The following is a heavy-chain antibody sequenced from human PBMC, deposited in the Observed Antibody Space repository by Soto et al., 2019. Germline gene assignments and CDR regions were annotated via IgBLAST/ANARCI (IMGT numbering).Heavy chain of an antibody. V-gene: IGHV1-69*19. CDR1: GGTFNTYA. J-gene: IGHJ4*02. CDR3: AREVQVHTPAFVY. Sequence: QVQLVQSGAEMKKPGSSVKVSCQSSGGTFNTYAMNWGRQAPGQGPEWMGDISPMFGAANYAPKFQGRVTITADESMGTSYMQLSSLTSEDTALYFCAREVQVHTPAFVYWGQGTLVTVSS. D-gene: IGHD3-10*01. CDR2: ISPMFGAA.